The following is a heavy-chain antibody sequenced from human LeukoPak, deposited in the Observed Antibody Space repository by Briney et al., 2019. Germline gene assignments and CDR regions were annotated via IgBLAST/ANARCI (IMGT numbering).Heavy chain of an antibody. Sequence: SETLSLTCTVSGGSISGYYWSWIRQPPGKGLEWIGYIYYSGSTNYNPSLKSRVTMSVDTSKNQFSLKLSSVTAADTAVYYCARDQYSSSSGGAFDIWGQGTMVTVSS. J-gene: IGHJ3*02. CDR1: GGSISGYY. D-gene: IGHD6-6*01. CDR3: ARDQYSSSSGGAFDI. V-gene: IGHV4-59*12. CDR2: IYYSGST.